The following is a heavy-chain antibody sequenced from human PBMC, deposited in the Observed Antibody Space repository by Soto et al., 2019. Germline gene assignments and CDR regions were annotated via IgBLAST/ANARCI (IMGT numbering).Heavy chain of an antibody. V-gene: IGHV1-18*01. J-gene: IGHJ6*02. Sequence: ASVKVSCKASGYTFTSYGISWVRQAPGQGLEWMGWISAYNGNTNYAQKLQGRVTMTTDTSTSTAYMELRRLRSDDTAVYYCARDLRRNVLLWFGEKRGMDVWGQGTTVTVSS. CDR3: ARDLRRNVLLWFGEKRGMDV. CDR1: GYTFTSYG. D-gene: IGHD3-10*01. CDR2: ISAYNGNT.